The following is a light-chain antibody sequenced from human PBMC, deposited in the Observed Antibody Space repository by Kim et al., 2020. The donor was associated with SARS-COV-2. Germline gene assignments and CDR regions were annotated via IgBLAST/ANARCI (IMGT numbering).Light chain of an antibody. V-gene: IGKV3-20*01. J-gene: IGKJ2*01. Sequence: LSPGERATLSCRASQSVSSNYLAWYQGKPGQAPRLLIFGASSRATGIPDRFSGSGSGTDFTLTISRLGPEDLAVYYCQQYGSSPYTYGQGTKLEI. CDR3: QQYGSSPYT. CDR2: GAS. CDR1: QSVSSNY.